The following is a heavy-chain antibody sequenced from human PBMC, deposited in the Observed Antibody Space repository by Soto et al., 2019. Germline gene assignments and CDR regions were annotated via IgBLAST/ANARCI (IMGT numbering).Heavy chain of an antibody. CDR3: ARTDGDLDY. CDR2: MNPKSGYT. V-gene: IGHV1-8*01. D-gene: IGHD4-17*01. J-gene: IGHJ4*01. Sequence: QVQLVQSGAEVKKPGASVKVSCKTSGYTFTRYDINWVRQATGQGLEWMGWMNPKSGYTGSAQRFQGRITMTRDTSISTDYMELSSLRSEDTAMYYCARTDGDLDYWGQGTLVTVSS. CDR1: GYTFTRYD.